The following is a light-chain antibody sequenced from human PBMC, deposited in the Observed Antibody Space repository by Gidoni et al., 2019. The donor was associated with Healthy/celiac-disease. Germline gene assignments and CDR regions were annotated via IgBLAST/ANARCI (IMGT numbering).Light chain of an antibody. J-gene: IGKJ2*01. CDR3: QQYNSYPYT. CDR1: QSISSW. CDR2: DAS. V-gene: IGKV1-5*01. Sequence: DIQMTHSPSTLSASVGDRVTITCRASQSISSWLAWYQQKPGKAPKLLIYDASRLESGVPSRFSGSGSGTEFTLTSSSLQPDDFATYYCQQYNSYPYTFGQGTKLEIK.